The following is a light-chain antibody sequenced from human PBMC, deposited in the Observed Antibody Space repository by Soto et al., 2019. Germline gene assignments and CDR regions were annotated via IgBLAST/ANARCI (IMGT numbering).Light chain of an antibody. CDR3: CSYAGGTCV. CDR2: EDT. V-gene: IGLV2-23*01. J-gene: IGLJ3*02. CDR1: STDIGNYNL. Sequence: QSALTQPASMSGSPGQSITISCTGTSTDIGNYNLVSWYQFHPGKAPKVLIYEDTKRPSGVSDRFSGSKSGNTASLTISGLQAEDEANYYCCSYAGGTCVFGGGTKLTVL.